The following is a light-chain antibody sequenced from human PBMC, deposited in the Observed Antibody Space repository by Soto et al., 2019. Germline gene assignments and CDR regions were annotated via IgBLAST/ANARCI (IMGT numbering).Light chain of an antibody. CDR1: HTISSSY. V-gene: IGKV3-20*01. CDR3: QQYVTSSPPT. J-gene: IGKJ1*01. CDR2: GIS. Sequence: EIVLTQSPGTLSLSPGERATLSCRASHTISSSYLAWYQQKPGQAPRLLMYGISSRATGIPDRFSGSGSGTDFTLTITRLEPEDFAVYYCQQYVTSSPPTFGEGTKVEIK.